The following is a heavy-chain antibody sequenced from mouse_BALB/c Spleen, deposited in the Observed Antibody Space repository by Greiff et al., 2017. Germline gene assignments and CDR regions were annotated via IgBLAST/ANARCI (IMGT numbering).Heavy chain of an antibody. CDR2: IYPGGGYT. J-gene: IGHJ2*01. CDR3: ARGVYYDPYYFDY. Sequence: VQLQQSGAELVRPGTSVKISCKASGYTFTNYWLGWVKQRPGHGPEWIGDIYPGGGYTNYNEKFKGKATLTADTSSSTAYMQLSSLTSEDSAVYFCARGVYYDPYYFDYWGQGTTLTVSS. CDR1: GYTFTNYW. D-gene: IGHD2-4*01. V-gene: IGHV1-63*02.